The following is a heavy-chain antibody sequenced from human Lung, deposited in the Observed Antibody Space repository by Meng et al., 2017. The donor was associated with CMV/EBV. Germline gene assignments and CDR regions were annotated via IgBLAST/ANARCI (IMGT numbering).Heavy chain of an antibody. Sequence: GGSXRLSCAASGFTFSSYWMSWVRQAPGNGLEWVANINQDGSEKYYVDSVEGRFTISRDNAKDSLYLQMNALRAEETAVYYCARRPWGLDVWGQGTTVTVSS. CDR1: GFTFSSYW. CDR3: ARRPWGLDV. J-gene: IGHJ6*02. V-gene: IGHV3-7*04. CDR2: INQDGSEK.